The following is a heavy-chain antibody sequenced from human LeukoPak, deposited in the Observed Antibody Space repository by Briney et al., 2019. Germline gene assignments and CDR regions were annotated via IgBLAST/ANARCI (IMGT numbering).Heavy chain of an antibody. CDR3: AKGGYYYGSGSYYKDY. J-gene: IGHJ4*02. Sequence: GGSLRLSCAASGFTFDDYAMHWVRQAPGKGLEWVSGISWNSGSIGYADSVKGRFTISRDNAKNSLYLQMNSLRAEDTALYYCAKGGYYYGSGSYYKDYWGQGTLVTVSS. CDR2: ISWNSGSI. V-gene: IGHV3-9*01. D-gene: IGHD3-10*01. CDR1: GFTFDDYA.